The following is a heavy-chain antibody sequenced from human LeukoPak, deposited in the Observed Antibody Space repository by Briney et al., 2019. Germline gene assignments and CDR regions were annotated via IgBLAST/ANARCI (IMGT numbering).Heavy chain of an antibody. CDR3: AREGKLTGYFGGLGFNY. Sequence: SETLSLTCSISGGSISSYYWSWIRQPPGKGLEWIGNIDYSGSTIYNPALKSRVTMSVDASKNQFSLNLTSVTAADTAVYYCAREGKLTGYFGGLGFNYWGQGILVTVSS. D-gene: IGHD6-19*01. V-gene: IGHV4-59*01. J-gene: IGHJ4*02. CDR2: IDYSGST. CDR1: GGSISSYY.